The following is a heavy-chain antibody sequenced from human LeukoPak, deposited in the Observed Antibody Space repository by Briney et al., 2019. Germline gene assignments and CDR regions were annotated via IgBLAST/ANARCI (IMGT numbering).Heavy chain of an antibody. D-gene: IGHD3-16*02. Sequence: PGGSLRLSCAASGFTFSSYWMSWVRQAPGNGLEWVSAISGSGGSTYYADSVKGRFTISRDNSKNTLYLQMNSLRAEDTAVYYCAKDGPYVYVWGSYRPHEYNWFDPWGQGTLVTVSS. J-gene: IGHJ5*02. CDR3: AKDGPYVYVWGSYRPHEYNWFDP. V-gene: IGHV3-23*01. CDR1: GFTFSSYW. CDR2: ISGSGGST.